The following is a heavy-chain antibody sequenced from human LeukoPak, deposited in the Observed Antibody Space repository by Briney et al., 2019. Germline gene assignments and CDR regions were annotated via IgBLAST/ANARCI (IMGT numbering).Heavy chain of an antibody. Sequence: PGGSLGLSCAASGFTFSTYGIHWVRQAPGKGLEWVAFIRYDGINKDYADSVKDRFTISRDNSKNTLYLQMNSLRAEDTAVYYCAKEQRGYSGYDLTPDYWGQGTLVTVSS. J-gene: IGHJ4*02. CDR3: AKEQRGYSGYDLTPDY. V-gene: IGHV3-30*02. CDR2: IRYDGINK. CDR1: GFTFSTYG. D-gene: IGHD5-12*01.